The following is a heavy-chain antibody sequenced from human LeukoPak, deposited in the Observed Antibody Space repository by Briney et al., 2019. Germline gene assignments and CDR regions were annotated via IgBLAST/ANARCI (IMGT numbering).Heavy chain of an antibody. V-gene: IGHV1-18*04. D-gene: IGHD3-22*01. Sequence: ASVKVSCKASGYTFTGYYMHWVRQAPGQGLEWMGWISAYNGNTNYAQKLQGRVTMTTDTSTSTAYMELRSLRSDDTAVYYCARGSYDSSGYYYGGYWGQGTLVTVSS. J-gene: IGHJ4*02. CDR2: ISAYNGNT. CDR1: GYTFTGYY. CDR3: ARGSYDSSGYYYGGY.